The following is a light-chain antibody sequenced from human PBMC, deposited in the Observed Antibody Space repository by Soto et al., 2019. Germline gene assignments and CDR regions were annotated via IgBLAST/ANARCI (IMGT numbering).Light chain of an antibody. CDR2: QDS. J-gene: IGLJ2*01. V-gene: IGLV3-1*01. CDR1: KLGDKY. Sequence: SYELTQPPSVSVSPGQTARITCSGDKLGDKYACWYQQKPGQSPVLVIYQDSKRPSGIPERFSGSNSGNTATLTISGTQAMDEADYYCQAWDSRVVFGGGTKVTVL. CDR3: QAWDSRVV.